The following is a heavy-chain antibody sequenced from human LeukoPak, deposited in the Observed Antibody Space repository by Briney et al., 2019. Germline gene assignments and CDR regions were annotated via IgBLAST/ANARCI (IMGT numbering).Heavy chain of an antibody. CDR1: GFTFSGSA. CDR2: IRSKANSYAT. V-gene: IGHV3-73*01. D-gene: IGHD3-22*01. Sequence: GGSLRLSCAASGFTFSGSAMHWVRQASGKGLEWVGRIRSKANSYATAYAASVKGRFTISRDDSKNTAYLQMNSLKTEDTAVYYCTRFVPGGSGYYYEDYWGQGTLVTVSS. J-gene: IGHJ4*02. CDR3: TRFVPGGSGYYYEDY.